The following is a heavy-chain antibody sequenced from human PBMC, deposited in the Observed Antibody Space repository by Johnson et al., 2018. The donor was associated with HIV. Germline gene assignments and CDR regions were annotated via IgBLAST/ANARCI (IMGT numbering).Heavy chain of an antibody. CDR2: INWNGGST. CDR3: ARGVVPDPFDI. CDR1: AFTFSSYA. V-gene: IGHV3-20*04. Sequence: VQLVESGGGVLQPGRSLRLSCAASAFTFSSYAMHWVRQAPGKGLEWVSGINWNGGSTGYADSVKGRFTISRDNAKNSLYLQMKSLRAEDTALYYCARGVVPDPFDIWGQGTMVTVSS. J-gene: IGHJ3*02. D-gene: IGHD2-15*01.